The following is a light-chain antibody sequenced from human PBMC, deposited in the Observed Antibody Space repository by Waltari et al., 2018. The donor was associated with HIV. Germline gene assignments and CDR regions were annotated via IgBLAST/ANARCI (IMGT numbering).Light chain of an antibody. CDR2: DVT. Sequence: SALTQPASVSGSPGQSITLSCLGASSDIRSFDYVTWYQQHPDKAPKLILYDVTYRPSGVSGRFSGSRSGSMASLTISGLQPEDEADYFCCSYSDSGTILFGGGTRVTVL. J-gene: IGLJ2*01. CDR1: SSDIRSFDY. CDR3: CSYSDSGTIL. V-gene: IGLV2-14*03.